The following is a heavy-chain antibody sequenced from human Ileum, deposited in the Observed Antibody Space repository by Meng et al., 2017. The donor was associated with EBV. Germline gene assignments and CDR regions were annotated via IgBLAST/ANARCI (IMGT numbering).Heavy chain of an antibody. D-gene: IGHD1-7*01. V-gene: IGHV4-4*02. CDR1: GGTIRIDSW. J-gene: IGHJ4*02. CDR3: GRDQGRELINH. Sequence: HVNQQDSGQGLVKPSKTLALTCTACGGTIRIDSWGCWVRQLPRKGMEWIGEGYHRGDTNYNPSLKSRVDISVAKYKTQFYLCLFSVTAADTAVYECGRDQGRELINHWGQGTLVTVSS. CDR2: GYHRGDT.